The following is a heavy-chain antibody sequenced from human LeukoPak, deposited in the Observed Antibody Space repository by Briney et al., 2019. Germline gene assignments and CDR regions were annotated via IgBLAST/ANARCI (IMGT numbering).Heavy chain of an antibody. CDR1: GGSISSGSYY. CDR3: ARGGGYSYGRRQYYFDY. V-gene: IGHV4-61*02. J-gene: IGHJ4*02. D-gene: IGHD5-18*01. CDR2: IYTSGST. Sequence: SETLSLTCTVSGGSISSGSYYWSWIRQPAGKGLEWIGRIYTSGSTNYNPSLKSRVTISVDTSKNQFSLKLSSVTAADTAVYYCARGGGYSYGRRQYYFDYWGQGTLVTVSS.